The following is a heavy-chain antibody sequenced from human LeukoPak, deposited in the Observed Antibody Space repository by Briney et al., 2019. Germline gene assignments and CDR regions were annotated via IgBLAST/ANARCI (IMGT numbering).Heavy chain of an antibody. D-gene: IGHD3-3*01. J-gene: IGHJ6*02. CDR1: GGSFSGYY. CDR3: ARVSRYYDFWSGYQTAAYYYYGMDV. CDR2: INHSGST. Sequence: SETLSLTCAVYGGSFSGYYWSWIRQPPGKGLEWIGEINHSGSTNYNPSLKSQVTISVDTFKNQFSLKLSSVTAADTAVYYCARVSRYYDFWSGYQTAAYYYYGMDVWGQGTTVTVSS. V-gene: IGHV4-34*01.